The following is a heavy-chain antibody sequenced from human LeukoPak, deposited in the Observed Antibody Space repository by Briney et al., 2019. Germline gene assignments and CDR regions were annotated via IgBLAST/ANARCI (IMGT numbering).Heavy chain of an antibody. Sequence: SETLSLTCTVSGGSISNYHWSWIRQPAGKGLEWIGQIHTSGSTNYNPPLKSRVTMSIDTTEDQVSLTIRSVTAADTAFYYCARRDISSGWSFNYWGQGTLVAVSS. CDR3: ARRDISSGWSFNY. CDR1: GGSISNYH. J-gene: IGHJ4*02. D-gene: IGHD6-19*01. V-gene: IGHV4-4*07. CDR2: IHTSGST.